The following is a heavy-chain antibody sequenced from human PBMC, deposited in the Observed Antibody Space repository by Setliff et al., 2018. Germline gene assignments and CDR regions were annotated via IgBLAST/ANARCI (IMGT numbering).Heavy chain of an antibody. CDR3: ASQGFSHYYYYYGMDV. Sequence: TSETLSLTCAVSGYFISSGYFWGWIRQPPGKGLEWIGSIYPSGSTYYNPSLKSRLTISVDTSKNQFSLKLSSVTAADTAVYYCASQGFSHYYYYYGMDVWGQGTTVTVSS. CDR2: IYPSGST. V-gene: IGHV4-38-2*01. J-gene: IGHJ6*02. CDR1: GYFISSGYF. D-gene: IGHD3-10*01.